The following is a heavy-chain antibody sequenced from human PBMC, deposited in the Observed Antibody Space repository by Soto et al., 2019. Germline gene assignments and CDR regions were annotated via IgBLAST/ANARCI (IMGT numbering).Heavy chain of an antibody. CDR2: IYYSGST. V-gene: IGHV4-59*01. Sequence: SETLSLTCTDSGGSISSYYWSWIRQPPGKGLEWIGYIYYSGSTNYNPSLKSRVTISVDTSKNQFSLKLSSVTAADTAVYYCASRGGLTGDHGDAFDIWGQGTMVTVSS. CDR1: GGSISSYY. J-gene: IGHJ3*02. D-gene: IGHD7-27*01. CDR3: ASRGGLTGDHGDAFDI.